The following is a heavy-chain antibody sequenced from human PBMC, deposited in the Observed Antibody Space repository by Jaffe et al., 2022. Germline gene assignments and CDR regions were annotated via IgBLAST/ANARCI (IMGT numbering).Heavy chain of an antibody. D-gene: IGHD6-13*01. J-gene: IGHJ4*02. CDR3: ARGGKYSSIWWN. V-gene: IGHV4-34*01. CDR1: GGSFSGYY. Sequence: QVQLQQWGAGLLKPSETLSLTCAVYGGSFSGYYWSWIRQPPGKGLEWIGEINHSGSTNYNPSLKSRVTISVDTSKNQFSLKLSSVTAADTAVYYCARGGKYSSIWWNWGQGTLVTVSS. CDR2: INHSGST.